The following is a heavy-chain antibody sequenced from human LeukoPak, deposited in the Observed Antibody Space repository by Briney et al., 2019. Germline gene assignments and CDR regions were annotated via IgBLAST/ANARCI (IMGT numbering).Heavy chain of an antibody. CDR2: INPNSGGT. D-gene: IGHD3-10*01. V-gene: IGHV1-2*02. Sequence: ASVKVSCKASGYTFTGYYMHWVRQAPGQGLEWMGWINPNSGGTNYAQKFQGRVTMTRDTSISTAYMELSSLRSDDTAVYYCAGEGRITMVRGVILNWFDPWGQGTLVTVSS. CDR3: AGEGRITMVRGVILNWFDP. CDR1: GYTFTGYY. J-gene: IGHJ5*02.